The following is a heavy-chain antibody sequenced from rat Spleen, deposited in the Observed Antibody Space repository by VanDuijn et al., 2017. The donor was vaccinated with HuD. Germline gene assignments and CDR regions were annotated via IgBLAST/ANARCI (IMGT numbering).Heavy chain of an antibody. D-gene: IGHD1-9*01. Sequence: EVQLVESGGGLVQPGRSLKLSCAASGFTFSDYGVAWVRQAPGKGLEWVASITNTGGSTYYPDSVKGRFTISRDDAKSTLSLQMDSLRSEDTATYYCARRHYGYTDYFDYWGQGVMVTVSS. J-gene: IGHJ2*01. CDR3: ARRHYGYTDYFDY. CDR2: ITNTGGST. CDR1: GFTFSDYG. V-gene: IGHV5-29*01.